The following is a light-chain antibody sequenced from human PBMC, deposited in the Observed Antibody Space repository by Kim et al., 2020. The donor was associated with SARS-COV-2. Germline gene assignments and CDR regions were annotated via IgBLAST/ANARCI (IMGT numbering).Light chain of an antibody. CDR3: QAWDSSGYV. CDR1: KLGDKY. J-gene: IGLJ1*01. V-gene: IGLV3-1*01. CDR2: QDS. Sequence: VSQGQTASITCSGDKLGDKYACWYQQKPGQSPVLVIYQDSKRPSGIPERFSGSNSGNTATLTISGTQAMDEADYYCQAWDSSGYVFGTGTKVTVL.